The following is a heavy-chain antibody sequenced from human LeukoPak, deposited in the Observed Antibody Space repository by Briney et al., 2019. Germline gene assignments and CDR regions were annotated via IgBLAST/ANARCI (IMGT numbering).Heavy chain of an antibody. CDR2: IYYSGST. D-gene: IGHD5-18*01. Sequence: SQTLSLTCTVSGASTSSGGDYWSWIRQHPGKGLEWIGYIYYSGSTYYNPSLKSRVTISEDTSKNQFSLKLTSVTAADTAVYYCASRIGYSYTIDYWGQGTLVTVSS. CDR1: GASTSSGGDY. CDR3: ASRIGYSYTIDY. J-gene: IGHJ4*02. V-gene: IGHV4-31*03.